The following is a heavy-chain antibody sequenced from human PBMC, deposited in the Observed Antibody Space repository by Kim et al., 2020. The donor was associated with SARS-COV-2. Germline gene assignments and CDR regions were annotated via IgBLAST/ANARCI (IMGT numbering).Heavy chain of an antibody. J-gene: IGHJ6*02. CDR3: TRRGPSAVAGRGEDYYYCGIYV. D-gene: IGHD6-19*01. Sequence: GGSLRLSCAASGFTFSGSAMHWVRQASGKGLEWVGRIRSKANSYATAYAASVKGRFTISRDDSTNTAYLQMNSLKTEDTAVYYCTRRGPSAVAGRGEDYYYCGIYVWGQGTPVTVSS. CDR1: GFTFSGSA. V-gene: IGHV3-73*01. CDR2: IRSKANSYAT.